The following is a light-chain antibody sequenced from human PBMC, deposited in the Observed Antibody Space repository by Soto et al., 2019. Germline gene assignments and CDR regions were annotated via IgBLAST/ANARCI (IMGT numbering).Light chain of an antibody. J-gene: IGKJ1*01. V-gene: IGKV3-15*01. CDR2: GAS. CDR1: QSVSSN. CDR3: QQDNSWPPWT. Sequence: EIVMTQSPATLSVSPGERATLSCRASQSVSSNLAWYPQKPGQAPRLLIYGASTRATGIPARFSGSGSGTEFTLTLSGLQSQDFAVYYWQQDNSWPPWTLGQVTKVVL.